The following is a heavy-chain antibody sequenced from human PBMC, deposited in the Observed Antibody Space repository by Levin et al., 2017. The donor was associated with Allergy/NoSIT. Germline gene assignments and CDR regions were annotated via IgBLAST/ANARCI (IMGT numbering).Heavy chain of an antibody. D-gene: IGHD1-7*01. CDR2: IDWDDDK. J-gene: IGHJ4*02. CDR1: GFSLSTRGMC. Sequence: RRSGPTLVKPTQTLTLTCTFSGFSLSTRGMCVTWIRQPPGKALEWLARIDWDDDKFYSTSLKPRLTISKDASKDQVVLTMTNMDPVDTATYYCARIRADRWNSIDCWGQGTLVTVSS. V-gene: IGHV2-70*17. CDR3: ARIRADRWNSIDC.